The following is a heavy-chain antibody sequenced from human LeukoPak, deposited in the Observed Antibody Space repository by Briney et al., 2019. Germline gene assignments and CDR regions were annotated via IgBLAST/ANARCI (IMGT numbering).Heavy chain of an antibody. J-gene: IGHJ3*02. CDR2: IYYTGST. CDR1: GDSVSSSSYY. V-gene: IGHV4-39*07. D-gene: IGHD5-24*01. Sequence: PSETLSLTCTVSGDSVSSSSYYWGWIRQPPGKGLEWIGSIYYTGSTYYNPSLRSRVTISVDTSKNLFSLKLRSVTAADTAVYYCARDIGGSNYHDGFDIWGQGTMVTVSS. CDR3: ARDIGGSNYHDGFDI.